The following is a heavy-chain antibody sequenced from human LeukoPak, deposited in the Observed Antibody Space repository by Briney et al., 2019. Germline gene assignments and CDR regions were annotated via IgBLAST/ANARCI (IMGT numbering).Heavy chain of an antibody. CDR1: GYTFTGYY. V-gene: IGHV1-2*02. CDR2: INPNSGGT. D-gene: IGHD4-23*01. Sequence: GASVKVSCKASGYTFTGYYMHWVRQAPGQGLEWMGWINPNSGGTNYEQRFQGRVTMTRDTSISTAYMELSRLRSDDTAVYYCARPVDGDAFDIWGQGTMVTVSS. J-gene: IGHJ3*02. CDR3: ARPVDGDAFDI.